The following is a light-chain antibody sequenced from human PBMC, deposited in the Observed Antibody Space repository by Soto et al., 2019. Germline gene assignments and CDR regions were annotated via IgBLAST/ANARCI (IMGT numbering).Light chain of an antibody. CDR1: QGVSSY. CDR3: QQRNNWPIT. V-gene: IGKV1-27*01. CDR2: AAS. Sequence: DIQMTQSPSSLSASVGDRVTISCRASQGVSSYLAWFQQKPGKVPKLLIYAASTLQSGVPSRFSGSGSGTDFTLTIGSLQPEDFAVYYCQQRNNWPITFGQGTRLEIK. J-gene: IGKJ5*01.